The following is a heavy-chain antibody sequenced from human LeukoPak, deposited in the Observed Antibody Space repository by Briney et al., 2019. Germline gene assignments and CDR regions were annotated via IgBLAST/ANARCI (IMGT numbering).Heavy chain of an antibody. V-gene: IGHV3-9*01. CDR1: GFTFDDYA. Sequence: RSGGSLRLSCAASGFTFDDYAMHWVRQAPGKGLEWVSGISWNSGSIGYADSVKGRFTISRDNAKNSLYLQMNSLRAEDTALYYCAKSPVADWPSPIDYWGQGTLVTVSS. CDR2: ISWNSGSI. J-gene: IGHJ4*02. CDR3: AKSPVADWPSPIDY. D-gene: IGHD3-9*01.